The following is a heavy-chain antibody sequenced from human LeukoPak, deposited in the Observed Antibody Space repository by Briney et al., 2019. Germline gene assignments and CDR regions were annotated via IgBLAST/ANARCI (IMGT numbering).Heavy chain of an antibody. CDR3: ARDGVKYNSSWLGH. CDR1: GYTFTSYY. V-gene: IGHV1-46*01. D-gene: IGHD6-13*01. Sequence: SVWVSCKASGYTFTSYYMHWVRQAPGQGLEWMGIINPIGGSTSYAQKFQGRVTMTSDTSTSTVYMELSSLRSEDTAVYYCARDGVKYNSSWLGHWGQGTLVTVSS. CDR2: INPIGGST. J-gene: IGHJ4*02.